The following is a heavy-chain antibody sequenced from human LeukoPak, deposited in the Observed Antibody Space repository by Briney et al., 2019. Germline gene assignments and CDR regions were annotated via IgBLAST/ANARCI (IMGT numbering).Heavy chain of an antibody. CDR1: GFTLSSFT. V-gene: IGHV3-30-3*01. J-gene: IGHJ6*02. CDR3: ARDMSSDWDYYYYYGMDV. D-gene: IGHD6-19*01. CDR2: ISHDGSTK. Sequence: GGSLRLSCAASGFTLSSFTMHWVRQAPGKGQEWVAIISHDGSTKYYADSVKGRFTISRDKSKHTLYLQMNSLRAEDTAVYHCARDMSSDWDYYYYYGMDVWGQGTTVTVSS.